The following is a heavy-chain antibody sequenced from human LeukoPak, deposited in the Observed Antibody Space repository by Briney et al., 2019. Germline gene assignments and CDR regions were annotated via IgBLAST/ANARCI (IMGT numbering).Heavy chain of an antibody. V-gene: IGHV3-33*08. J-gene: IGHJ4*02. CDR3: AREMTTVTTLDY. Sequence: GGSLRLSCAASGFTFSSYAMHWVRQAPGKGLEWVAVIWYDGSNKYYADSVKGRFTISRDNSKNTLYLQMNSLRAEDTAVYYCAREMTTVTTLDYWGQGTLVTVSS. D-gene: IGHD4-17*01. CDR1: GFTFSSYA. CDR2: IWYDGSNK.